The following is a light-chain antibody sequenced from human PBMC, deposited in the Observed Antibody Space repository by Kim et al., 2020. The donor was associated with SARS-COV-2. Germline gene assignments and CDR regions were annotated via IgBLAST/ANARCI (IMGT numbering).Light chain of an antibody. CDR2: GAS. J-gene: IGKJ2*01. CDR3: QHYNKWPYT. Sequence: EIVMTQSPATLSMSPGERATLSCRASQSVSSNLAWYQQKPGQAPRLLIFGASTRATGIPVRFSGSGSRTEFTLTISSLQSEDFAIYYCQHYNKWPYTFGQGTKLNI. CDR1: QSVSSN. V-gene: IGKV3-15*01.